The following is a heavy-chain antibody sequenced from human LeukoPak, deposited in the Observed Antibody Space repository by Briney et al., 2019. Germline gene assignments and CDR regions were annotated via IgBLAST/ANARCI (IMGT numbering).Heavy chain of an antibody. Sequence: GGSLRLSCAASGFTFSSYEMNWVRQAPGKGLEWVSYISSSGSTIYYADSVKGRFTISRDNAKNSLYLQMNSLRAEDTAVYYCARSLTTSDYWGQGTLVTVSS. CDR1: GFTFSSYE. CDR2: ISSSGSTI. J-gene: IGHJ4*02. D-gene: IGHD4-11*01. V-gene: IGHV3-48*03. CDR3: ARSLTTSDY.